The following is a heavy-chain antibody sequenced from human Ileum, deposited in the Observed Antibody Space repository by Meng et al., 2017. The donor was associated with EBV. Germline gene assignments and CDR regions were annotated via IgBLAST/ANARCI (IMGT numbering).Heavy chain of an antibody. V-gene: IGHV3-33*01. J-gene: IGHJ4*02. CDR2: IWYDGSNK. D-gene: IGHD6-19*01. CDR3: ARLGSGWAADY. CDR1: GFTFSNYG. Sequence: QVQVVEWGGGVVQPGTSLRLSCGASGFTFSNYGMYWVRQAPGKGLEWVSVIWYDGSNKYYGDSVKGRFTVSRDNSKNTASLQMNSLRVEDTAVYYCARLGSGWAADYWGQGTLVTVSS.